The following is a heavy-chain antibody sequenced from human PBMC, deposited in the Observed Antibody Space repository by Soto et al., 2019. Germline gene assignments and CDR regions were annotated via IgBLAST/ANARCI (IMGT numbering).Heavy chain of an antibody. V-gene: IGHV1-24*01. Sequence: ASGKVSSNVSGYSLTELSMHWVRQAPGKGLEWMGGFDPEDGETIYAQKFQGRVTMTEDTSTDTAYMELSILRSEDTAVYYCATSLLKGSSGYYNDAFDIWGQGTMVTVSS. D-gene: IGHD3-22*01. CDR2: FDPEDGET. J-gene: IGHJ3*02. CDR1: GYSLTELS. CDR3: ATSLLKGSSGYYNDAFDI.